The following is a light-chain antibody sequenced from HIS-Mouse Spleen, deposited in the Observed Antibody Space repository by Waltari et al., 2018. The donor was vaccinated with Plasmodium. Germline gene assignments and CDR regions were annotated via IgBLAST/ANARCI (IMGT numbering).Light chain of an antibody. J-gene: IGKJ4*01. Sequence: DIQMTQSPYSLSASVGDRVTITCQASQDISNYLNWYQQKPGKAPKLLIYDASNLETRVPSRFSGSGSGTDFTFTISSLQPEDIATYYCQQYDNLPLTFGGGTKVEIK. CDR3: QQYDNLPLT. CDR1: QDISNY. CDR2: DAS. V-gene: IGKV1-33*01.